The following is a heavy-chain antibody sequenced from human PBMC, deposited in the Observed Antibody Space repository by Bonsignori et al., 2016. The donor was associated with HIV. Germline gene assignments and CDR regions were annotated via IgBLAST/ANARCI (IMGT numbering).Heavy chain of an antibody. CDR1: AFSVSDNY. CDR3: AREWVNYYYMDV. J-gene: IGHJ6*03. CDR2: IYSGGST. Sequence: GESLKISCAVSAFSVSDNYMSWVRQAPGKGLEWVSVIYSGGSTHYADSVKGRFTISRDSSKNRVFLQMNSLRAEDTAVYYCAREWVNYYYMDVWGEGTTVTVSS. V-gene: IGHV3-66*01.